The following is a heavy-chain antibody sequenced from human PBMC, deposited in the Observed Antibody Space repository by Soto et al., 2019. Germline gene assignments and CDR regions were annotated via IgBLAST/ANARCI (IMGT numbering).Heavy chain of an antibody. Sequence: PSETLSLTCAVSGGSVSSGGYSWSWIRQPPGKGLEWIGYIYHSGSTYHNPSLKSRVTISLDRSKNQFSLKLSSVTAADTAVYYCARVPSPWGQGTLVTVSS. CDR3: ARVPSP. CDR1: GGSVSSGGYS. V-gene: IGHV4-30-2*01. J-gene: IGHJ5*02. CDR2: IYHSGST.